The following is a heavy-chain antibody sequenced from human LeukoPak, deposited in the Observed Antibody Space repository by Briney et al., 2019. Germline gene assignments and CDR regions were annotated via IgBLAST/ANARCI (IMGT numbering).Heavy chain of an antibody. V-gene: IGHV4-4*07. CDR3: ARSKGSYSSGWYGGPSRLEDY. CDR2: IYTSGST. D-gene: IGHD6-19*01. J-gene: IGHJ4*02. Sequence: SETLSLTCTVSGGSISSYYWSWIRQPAGKGLEWIGRIYTSGSTNYSPSLKSRVTMSVDTSKNQFSLKLSSVTVADTAVYYCARSKGSYSSGWYGGPSRLEDYWGQGTLVTVSS. CDR1: GGSISSYY.